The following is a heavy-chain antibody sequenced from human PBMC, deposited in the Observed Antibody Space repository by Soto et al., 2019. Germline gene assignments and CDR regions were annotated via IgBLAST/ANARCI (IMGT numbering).Heavy chain of an antibody. D-gene: IGHD6-19*01. CDR3: ARAGIAVAGGGAFDI. CDR2: IYYSGST. V-gene: IGHV4-31*03. CDR1: SGSISSGGYY. J-gene: IGHJ3*02. Sequence: SETLSLTCTVSSGSISSGGYYWSWIPQHPGKGLEWIGYIYYSGSTYYNPSLKSRVTISVDASKNQFSLKLISVTAAETAVYYCARAGIAVAGGGAFDIWGQGTMVTVSS.